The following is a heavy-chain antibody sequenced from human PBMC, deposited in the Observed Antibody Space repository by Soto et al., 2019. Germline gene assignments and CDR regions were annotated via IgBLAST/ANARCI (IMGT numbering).Heavy chain of an antibody. Sequence: GGSLRLSCAASGFTFSSYSMNWVRQAPGKGLEWVSSISSSSSYIYYADSVKGRFTISRDNAKNSLYLQMNSLRAEDTAVYYCARDWRWLQFGAFDIWGQGTMVTVSS. CDR3: ARDWRWLQFGAFDI. CDR1: GFTFSSYS. J-gene: IGHJ3*02. D-gene: IGHD5-12*01. V-gene: IGHV3-21*01. CDR2: ISSSSSYI.